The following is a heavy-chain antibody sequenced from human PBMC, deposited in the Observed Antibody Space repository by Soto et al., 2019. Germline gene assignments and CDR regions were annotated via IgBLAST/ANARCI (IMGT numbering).Heavy chain of an antibody. J-gene: IGHJ5*02. V-gene: IGHV4-31*03. Sequence: ASETLSLTCTVSGGSISRGGYYWSWIRQHPGKGLEWIGYIYYSGSTYYNPSLKSRVTISVDTSKNQFSLKLSSVTAADTAVYYCARERGMVRASKPLTNWFDPWGQGTLVTVSS. CDR1: GGSISRGGYY. CDR2: IYYSGST. D-gene: IGHD3-10*01. CDR3: ARERGMVRASKPLTNWFDP.